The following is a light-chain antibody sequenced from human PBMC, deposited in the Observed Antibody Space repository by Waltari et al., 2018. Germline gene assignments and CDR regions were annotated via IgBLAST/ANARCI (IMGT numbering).Light chain of an antibody. V-gene: IGKV1-13*02. CDR1: QGIRGN. CDR2: AAS. CDR3: QQFYSYPLT. Sequence: AIQLTQSPSSLSASVGDRVTLTCRASQGIRGNLTGYQQKAGRAPKLLIYAASSLESGVPSRFSGSGSGTDFTLTISSLQPEDFATYYCQQFYSYPLTFGGGTKVEIK. J-gene: IGKJ4*01.